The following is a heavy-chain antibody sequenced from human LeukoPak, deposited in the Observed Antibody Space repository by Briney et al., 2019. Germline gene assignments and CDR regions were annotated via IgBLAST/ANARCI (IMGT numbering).Heavy chain of an antibody. CDR3: ARDPRIDAFDI. CDR2: INPNSGGT. V-gene: IGHV1-2*02. J-gene: IGHJ3*02. Sequence: ASVKVSCKASGGTFSSYAISWVRQAPGQGLEWMGWINPNSGGTNYAQKFQGRVTMTRDTSISTAYMELSRLRSDDTAVYYCARDPRIDAFDIWGQGTMVTVSS. CDR1: GGTFSSYA.